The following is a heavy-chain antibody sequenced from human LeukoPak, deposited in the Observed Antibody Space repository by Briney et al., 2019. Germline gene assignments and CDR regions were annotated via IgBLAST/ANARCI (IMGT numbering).Heavy chain of an antibody. Sequence: ASVKVSCKASGYTFTDDYLHWVRQAPGQGLEWMGWIDPNSGGTTSAQKFQGRVTMTRDTSIITAYMELSRLRSDDTAVYYCARSPRYQLLYAFDIWGQGTLVTVSS. CDR1: GYTFTDDY. CDR2: IDPNSGGT. V-gene: IGHV1-2*02. D-gene: IGHD2-2*01. J-gene: IGHJ3*02. CDR3: ARSPRYQLLYAFDI.